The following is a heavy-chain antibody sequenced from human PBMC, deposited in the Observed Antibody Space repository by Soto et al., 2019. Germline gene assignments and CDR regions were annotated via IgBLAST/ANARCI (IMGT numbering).Heavy chain of an antibody. V-gene: IGHV3-66*01. Sequence: GGSLRLSCAVSGFTVSSNYMSWVRQAPGKGLEWVSVIYSGGSTYYADSVKGRFTISRDNSKNTLYLEMNSLRAEDTAVYYCARYSGDYWGQGTLVTVSS. J-gene: IGHJ4*02. D-gene: IGHD3-10*01. CDR1: GFTVSSNY. CDR3: ARYSGDY. CDR2: IYSGGST.